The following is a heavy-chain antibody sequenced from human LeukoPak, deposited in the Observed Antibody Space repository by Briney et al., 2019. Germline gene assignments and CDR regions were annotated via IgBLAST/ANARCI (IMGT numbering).Heavy chain of an antibody. Sequence: GGSLRLSCAASGFNFGSYSMTWVRQTPGKGLEWVSVMSADSATTFYADSVKGRFTISRDNAKNTVFLQMSSLRAEDTALYYCARKSASGNYPLDYWGQGTLVTVSS. CDR1: GFNFGSYS. D-gene: IGHD3-10*01. CDR3: ARKSASGNYPLDY. V-gene: IGHV3-23*01. J-gene: IGHJ4*02. CDR2: MSADSATT.